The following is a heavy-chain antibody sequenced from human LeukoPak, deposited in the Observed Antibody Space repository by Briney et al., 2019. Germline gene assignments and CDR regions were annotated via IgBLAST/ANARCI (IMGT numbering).Heavy chain of an antibody. V-gene: IGHV3-30*18. D-gene: IGHD5/OR15-5a*01. J-gene: IGHJ4*02. Sequence: GGSLRLSCAASGFIFSSYGMHWVRQAPGRGLEWGAIILYDGNNKYYADSVKGRFTISRDNSKNTLYLQMNSLRGEDTAVYFCAKDRGVYAPDYWGQGTLVTVSS. CDR2: ILYDGNNK. CDR1: GFIFSSYG. CDR3: AKDRGVYAPDY.